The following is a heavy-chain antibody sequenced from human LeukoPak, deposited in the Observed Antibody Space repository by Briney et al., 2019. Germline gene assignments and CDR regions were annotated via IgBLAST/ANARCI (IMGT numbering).Heavy chain of an antibody. CDR2: INHSGGT. V-gene: IGHV4-34*01. CDR3: ARAGDSSDYGDY. D-gene: IGHD3-22*01. CDR1: GGSFSGYY. Sequence: PSETLSLTCAVYGGSFSGYYWSWIRQPPGKGLEWIGEINHSGGTNYNPSLKSRVTISLDTSKNQFSLKLSSVTAADTAVYYCARAGDSSDYGDYWGQGTLVTVSS. J-gene: IGHJ4*02.